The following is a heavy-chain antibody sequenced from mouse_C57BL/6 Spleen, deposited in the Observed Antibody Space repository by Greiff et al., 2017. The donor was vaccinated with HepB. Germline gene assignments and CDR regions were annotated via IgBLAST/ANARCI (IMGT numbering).Heavy chain of an antibody. J-gene: IGHJ1*03. Sequence: VQLQQSGPELVKPGASVKISCKASGYTFTDYYMNWVKQSHGKSLEWIGDINPNNGGTSYNQKFKGKATLTVDKSSSTAYMELRSLTSEDSAVYYCARRAYDYDVFWYFDVWGTGTTVTVSS. D-gene: IGHD2-4*01. V-gene: IGHV1-26*01. CDR1: GYTFTDYY. CDR3: ARRAYDYDVFWYFDV. CDR2: INPNNGGT.